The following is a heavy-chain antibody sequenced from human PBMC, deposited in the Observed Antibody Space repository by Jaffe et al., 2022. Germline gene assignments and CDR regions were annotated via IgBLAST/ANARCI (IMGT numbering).Heavy chain of an antibody. V-gene: IGHV3-74*01. D-gene: IGHD3-10*01. CDR1: GFTFRAYW. CDR2: INTDASTT. Sequence: EMNLVESGGGLVQPGGSLRLSCVASGFTFRAYWMHWIRLVPGKGLVWVARINTDASTTSHADSVEGRFTISRDNLKNILYLQMSDLRDEDTATYFCTRDVTYGSGSFLDLWGQGSLVTVSS. J-gene: IGHJ5*02. CDR3: TRDVTYGSGSFLDL.